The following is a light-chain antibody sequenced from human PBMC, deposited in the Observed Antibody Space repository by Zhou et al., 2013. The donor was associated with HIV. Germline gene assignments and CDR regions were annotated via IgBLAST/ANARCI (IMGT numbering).Light chain of an antibody. J-gene: IGKJ5*01. CDR3: QQYNTSPIT. V-gene: IGKV1-5*03. CDR2: KAS. CDR1: QSISTW. Sequence: DIQMTQSPSTLSASVGDRVTITCRASQSISTWVAWYQQKPGRAPKLLIHKASSLEVGVPSRFSGSGLGTEFSLTINSLQPDDSATYYCQQYNTSPITFGQGTRLQIK.